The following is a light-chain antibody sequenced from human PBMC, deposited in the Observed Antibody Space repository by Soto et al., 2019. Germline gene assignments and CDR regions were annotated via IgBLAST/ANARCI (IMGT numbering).Light chain of an antibody. CDR2: GDS. CDR1: QGISSA. V-gene: IGKV1-13*02. J-gene: IGKJ5*01. Sequence: AIQLTQSPSSLSASIGDRVTITCRASQGISSALAWYQQKPGKAPSLLIYGDSTLESGVPPSFSGSGSGTDFTLTIRSLQPEEFATYDSQHFNGYPRTFGQGTRLESK. CDR3: QHFNGYPRT.